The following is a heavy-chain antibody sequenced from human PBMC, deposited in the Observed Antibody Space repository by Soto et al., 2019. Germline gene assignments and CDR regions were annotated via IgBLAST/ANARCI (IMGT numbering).Heavy chain of an antibody. D-gene: IGHD3-10*01. V-gene: IGHV1-69*06. Sequence: QVQLVQSGAEVKKPGSSVKVSCKASGGTFGNSAISWVRQAPGQGLEWMGGIIPSFATGNSAPEFQGRLTISGDKSTTTAYHEVNSLRSEDPGVYYCARSYYGSGSYWFYGMDVWGQGTTVAVSS. CDR2: IIPSFATG. CDR1: GGTFGNSA. J-gene: IGHJ6*02. CDR3: ARSYYGSGSYWFYGMDV.